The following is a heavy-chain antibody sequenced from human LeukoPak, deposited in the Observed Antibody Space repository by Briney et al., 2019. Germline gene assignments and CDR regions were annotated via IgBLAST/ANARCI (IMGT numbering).Heavy chain of an antibody. CDR2: IYHSGST. J-gene: IGHJ4*02. V-gene: IGHV4-4*02. D-gene: IGHD2-2*01. CDR3: ARGGDIVVVPAAIAGFDY. CDR1: GGSISSSNW. Sequence: PSGTLSLTCAVSGGSISSSNWWSWVRQPPGKGLEWIGEIYHSGSTNYNPSLTSRVTISVDKSKNQSSLKLSSVTAADTAVYYCARGGDIVVVPAAIAGFDYWGQGTLVTVSS.